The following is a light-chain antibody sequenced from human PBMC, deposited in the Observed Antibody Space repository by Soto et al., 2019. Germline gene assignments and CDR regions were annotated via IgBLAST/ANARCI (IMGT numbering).Light chain of an antibody. J-gene: IGKJ2*01. Sequence: EIVLTQSPATLSLSPGERATLSCRASQSVSSYLAWYQQKAGQAPRLLIYDTSNRATGIPARFSGSGSGTDFTLTISSLEPEDFAVYYCQQRSNWPRGMYTCVQGTKLEI. CDR2: DTS. CDR3: QQRSNWPRGMYT. V-gene: IGKV3-11*01. CDR1: QSVSSY.